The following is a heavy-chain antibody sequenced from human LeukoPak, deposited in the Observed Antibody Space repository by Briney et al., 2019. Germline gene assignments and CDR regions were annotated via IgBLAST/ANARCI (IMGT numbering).Heavy chain of an antibody. CDR3: ARGSEGYCSGGGCYYGMDV. D-gene: IGHD2-15*01. CDR1: GFTFSSYT. J-gene: IGHJ6*01. Sequence: GGSLRLSCAASGFTFSSYTMNWVRQAPGKGLEWISYISSSSSYIYYADSVKGRFTISRDNAENSLYLQLNSLRAEDTAVYYCARGSEGYCSGGGCYYGMDVWGQGTTVTVSS. V-gene: IGHV3-21*01. CDR2: ISSSSSYI.